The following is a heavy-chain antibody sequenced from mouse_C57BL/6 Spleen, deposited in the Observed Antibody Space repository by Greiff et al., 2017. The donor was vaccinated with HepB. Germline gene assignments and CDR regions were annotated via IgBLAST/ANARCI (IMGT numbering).Heavy chain of an antibody. J-gene: IGHJ3*01. D-gene: IGHD1-1*01. CDR1: GYTFTSYW. CDR2: IDPSDSYT. V-gene: IGHV1-50*01. CDR3: AGGSSPWFAY. Sequence: QVQLQQPGAELVKPGASVKLSCKASGYTFTSYWMQWVKQRPGQGLEWIGEIDPSDSYTNYNQKFKGKATLTVDTSSSTAYMQLSSLTSEDSAVYYCAGGSSPWFAYWGQGTLLTVSA.